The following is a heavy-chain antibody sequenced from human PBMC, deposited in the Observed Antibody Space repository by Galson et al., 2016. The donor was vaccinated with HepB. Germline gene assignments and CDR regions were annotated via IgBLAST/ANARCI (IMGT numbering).Heavy chain of an antibody. J-gene: IGHJ5*02. Sequence: PALVKPTQTLTLTCTFSGFSVNTNGVAVGWIRQPPGKALEWLALIYWDDDKRYSPSLKSRLTITKDTSGNQVVLTMTNMDPVDTATYYCARAFYYGSGRNWFDPWGQGTLVTVSS. CDR1: GFSVNTNGVA. D-gene: IGHD3-10*01. CDR3: ARAFYYGSGRNWFDP. V-gene: IGHV2-5*02. CDR2: IYWDDDK.